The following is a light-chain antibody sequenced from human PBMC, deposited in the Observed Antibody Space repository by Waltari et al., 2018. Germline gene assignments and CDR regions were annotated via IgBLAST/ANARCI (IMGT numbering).Light chain of an antibody. CDR2: SAS. V-gene: IGKV3-15*01. CDR1: QSVSVN. J-gene: IGKJ4*01. Sequence: EVVLTQSPATLSLSPGERATLSCRASQSVSVNLAWYQQRPGQAPRLLIYSASTRATGIPARCSGSGSGTEFTLTISSLESEDFAVYYCQQSHNWPPLTFGGGTKVEIK. CDR3: QQSHNWPPLT.